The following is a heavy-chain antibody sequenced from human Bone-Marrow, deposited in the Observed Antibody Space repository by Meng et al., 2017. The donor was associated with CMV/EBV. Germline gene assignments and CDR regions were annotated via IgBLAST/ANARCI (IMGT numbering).Heavy chain of an antibody. CDR3: ARRCSSTSCYGGDNYYFDY. Sequence: GESLKISCAASRFTFSTYWMSWVRQAPGEGLEWVANIKQDGSEKYYVDSVKGRFTISRDNAKNSLYLQMNSLRAEDTAVYYCARRCSSTSCYGGDNYYFDYWGQGTLVTVSS. CDR2: IKQDGSEK. CDR1: RFTFSTYW. V-gene: IGHV3-7*01. J-gene: IGHJ4*02. D-gene: IGHD2-2*01.